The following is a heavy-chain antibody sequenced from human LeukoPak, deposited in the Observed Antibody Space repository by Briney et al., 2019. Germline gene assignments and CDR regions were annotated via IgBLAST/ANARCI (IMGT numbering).Heavy chain of an antibody. J-gene: IGHJ4*02. Sequence: SSETLSLTCTVSGGSISTYYWNWIRQPPGKGLEWIGYIYHNGNTNYNPSLKSRVTMSVDTSKNQFSLKLSSVTAADTAVYYCARRLVEVVTANVDYRGQGTLVTVSS. CDR1: GGSISTYY. D-gene: IGHD2-21*02. CDR2: IYHNGNT. V-gene: IGHV4-59*01. CDR3: ARRLVEVVTANVDY.